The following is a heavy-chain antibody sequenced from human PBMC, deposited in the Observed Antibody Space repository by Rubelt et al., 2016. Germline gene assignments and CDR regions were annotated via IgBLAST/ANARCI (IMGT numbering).Heavy chain of an antibody. CDR2: IYYSGST. CDR3: ARHRDNIAPRVNY. V-gene: IGHV4-59*08. Sequence: QVQLQESGPGLLKPSETLSLTCTVSGGSISTYYWSWIRQPPGKGLEWIGNIYYSGSTKYNPSLKSRVTISVDTTNDQVSLRLSSVTAADTAVYYCARHRDNIAPRVNYWGQGTLVTVSS. J-gene: IGHJ4*02. D-gene: IGHD3-10*01. CDR1: GGSISTYY.